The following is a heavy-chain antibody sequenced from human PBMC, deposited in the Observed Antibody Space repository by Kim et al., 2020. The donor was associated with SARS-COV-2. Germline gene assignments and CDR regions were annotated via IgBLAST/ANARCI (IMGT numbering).Heavy chain of an antibody. D-gene: IGHD2-15*01. CDR3: ARDTYCSGGSCQSDY. V-gene: IGHV3-23*01. Sequence: GGSLRLSCAASGFTFSSYAMSWVRQAPGTGLKWVSGISGSTGSTYYADSVKGRFIIFRDNSKITLYLQMNSLRAEDTAVYFCARDTYCSGGSCQSDYWGQGTLVTVSS. CDR1: GFTFSSYA. J-gene: IGHJ4*02. CDR2: ISGSTGST.